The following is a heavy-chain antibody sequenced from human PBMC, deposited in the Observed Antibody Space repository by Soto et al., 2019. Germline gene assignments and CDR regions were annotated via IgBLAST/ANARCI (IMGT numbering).Heavy chain of an antibody. CDR2: IIPIFGTA. CDR1: GGTFSSYA. V-gene: IGHV1-69*13. Sequence: GASVKVSCKASGGTFSSYAIRWVRQAPGQGLEWMGGIIPIFGTANYAQKFQGRVTITADESTSTAYMELSSLRSEDTAVYYCAREASAIVVVNSRPLSFDYWGQGTLVTVSS. J-gene: IGHJ4*02. CDR3: AREASAIVVVNSRPLSFDY. D-gene: IGHD3-22*01.